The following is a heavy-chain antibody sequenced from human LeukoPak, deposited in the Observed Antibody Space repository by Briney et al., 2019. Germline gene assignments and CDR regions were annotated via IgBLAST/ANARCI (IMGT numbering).Heavy chain of an antibody. CDR1: GYTFTSYA. Sequence: GGSLRLSCAASGYTFTSYAMHWVRQAPGQRLEWMGWINAGNGNTKYSQEFQGRVAITRDTSASTAYMELSSLRSEDMAVYYCARGRRTTVAYYYYYYMDVWGKGTTVTVSS. J-gene: IGHJ6*03. D-gene: IGHD4-23*01. CDR3: ARGRRTTVAYYYYYYMDV. CDR2: INAGNGNT. V-gene: IGHV1-3*03.